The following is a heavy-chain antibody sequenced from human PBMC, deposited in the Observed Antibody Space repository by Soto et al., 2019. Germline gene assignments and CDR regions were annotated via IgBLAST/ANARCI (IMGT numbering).Heavy chain of an antibody. J-gene: IGHJ6*02. Sequence: EVQLVESGGGLVQPGGSLRLSCAASGFTVSNNYMTWVRQAPGKGLEWVSVIYSGGSTFYADSVKGRFTISRDNSKNTLYXXMNRXXAXXXXXXXXAXXXXXXXXXXXXYTHYYGMDVWGQGTTVTVSS. D-gene: IGHD2-2*02. CDR1: GFTVSNNY. CDR2: IYSGGST. CDR3: AXXXXXXXXXXXXYTHYYGMDV. V-gene: IGHV3-66*01.